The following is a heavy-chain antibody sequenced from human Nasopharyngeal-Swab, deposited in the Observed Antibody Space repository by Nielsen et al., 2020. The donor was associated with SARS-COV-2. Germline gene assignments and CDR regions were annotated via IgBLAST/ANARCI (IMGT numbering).Heavy chain of an antibody. CDR2: INPSGGST. V-gene: IGHV1-46*01. J-gene: IGHJ3*02. D-gene: IGHD1-7*01. Sequence: ASVQVSCKASGYTFTSYYMHWVRQPPGQGLEWMGIINPSGGSTSYAQKFQRRVTMTSDTSTSTVYMELSSLRSEDTAVYYCARGRITATTLWSPKANDAFDIWGQGTMVTVSS. CDR1: GYTFTSYY. CDR3: ARGRITATTLWSPKANDAFDI.